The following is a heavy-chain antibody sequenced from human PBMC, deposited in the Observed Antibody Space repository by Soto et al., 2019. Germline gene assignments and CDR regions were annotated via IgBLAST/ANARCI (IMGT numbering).Heavy chain of an antibody. CDR3: AREIRTGGGGMDV. V-gene: IGHV1-2*04. CDR2: INPNSCGT. D-gene: IGHD1-26*01. J-gene: IGHJ6*02. Sequence: QVQLVQSGAEVRKPGASVKVSCKASGYTFSGYYMHWVRQAPGQGLEWMGWINPNSCGTSYAQKFQGWVTMTRDTSISTAYMELSRLTSDDTAVYYCAREIRTGGGGMDVWGQGTTVTVSS. CDR1: GYTFSGYY.